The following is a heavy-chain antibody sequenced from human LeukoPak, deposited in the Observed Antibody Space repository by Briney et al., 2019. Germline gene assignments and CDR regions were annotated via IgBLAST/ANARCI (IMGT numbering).Heavy chain of an antibody. Sequence: PGGSLRLSCAASGFTFSSYGMHWVRQAPGKGLEWVAVISYDGSNKYYADSVKGRSTISRDNSKNTLYLQMNSLRAEDTAVYYCAKKFVAGYHPDAFDIWGQGTMVTVSS. CDR2: ISYDGSNK. D-gene: IGHD6-19*01. V-gene: IGHV3-30*18. CDR3: AKKFVAGYHPDAFDI. J-gene: IGHJ3*02. CDR1: GFTFSSYG.